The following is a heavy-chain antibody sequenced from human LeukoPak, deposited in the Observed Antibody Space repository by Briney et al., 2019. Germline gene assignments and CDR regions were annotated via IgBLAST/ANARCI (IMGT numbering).Heavy chain of an antibody. Sequence: ASVKVSCKASGGTFSSYAISWVRQAPGQGLEWMGGIIPIFGTANYAQKFQGRVTITADKSTSTAYMELSSLRSEDTAVYYCARAILKDGDHEYWGQGTLVTVSS. D-gene: IGHD4-17*01. J-gene: IGHJ4*02. CDR1: GGTFSSYA. CDR3: ARAILKDGDHEY. V-gene: IGHV1-69*06. CDR2: IIPIFGTA.